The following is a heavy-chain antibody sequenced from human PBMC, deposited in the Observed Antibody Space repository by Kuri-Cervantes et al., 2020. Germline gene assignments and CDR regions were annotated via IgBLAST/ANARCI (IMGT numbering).Heavy chain of an antibody. CDR3: ARAGYSSSWSLDY. J-gene: IGHJ4*02. D-gene: IGHD6-13*01. CDR1: GYSISSGYY. V-gene: IGHV4-38-2*02. CDR2: IYHSGST. Sequence: SETLSLTCTVSGYSISSGYYWGWIRQPPGKGLEWIGEIYHSGSTNYNPSLKSRVTISVDKSKNQFSLKLSSVTAADTAVYYCARAGYSSSWSLDYWGQGTLVTVSS.